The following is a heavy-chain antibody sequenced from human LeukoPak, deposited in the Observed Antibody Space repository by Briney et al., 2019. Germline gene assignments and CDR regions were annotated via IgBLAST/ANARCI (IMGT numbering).Heavy chain of an antibody. J-gene: IGHJ4*02. CDR2: ISWDGGST. CDR3: AKSNSGWDPYYFDY. CDR1: GFTFDDYA. D-gene: IGHD3-22*01. V-gene: IGHV3-43D*03. Sequence: GGSLRLSCAASGFTFDDYAMHWVRQAPGKGLEWVSLISWDGGSTYYADSVKGRFTISRDNSKNSLYLQMNSLRAEDTALYYCAKSNSGWDPYYFDYWGQGTLVTVSS.